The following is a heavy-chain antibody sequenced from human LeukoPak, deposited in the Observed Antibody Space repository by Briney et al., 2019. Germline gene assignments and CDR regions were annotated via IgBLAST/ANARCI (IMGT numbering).Heavy chain of an antibody. CDR1: GYSISSGYY. D-gene: IGHD3-10*01. J-gene: IGHJ4*02. CDR2: IYHSGST. V-gene: IGHV4-38-2*01. CDR3: ARTSSMVRGVIGGFLRY. Sequence: PSETLSLTCAVSGYSISSGYYWGWIRQPPGKGLEWIGSIYHSGSTYYNPSLKSRVTISEDTSKNQFSLKLSSVTAADTAVYYCARTSSMVRGVIGGFLRYWGQGTLVTVSS.